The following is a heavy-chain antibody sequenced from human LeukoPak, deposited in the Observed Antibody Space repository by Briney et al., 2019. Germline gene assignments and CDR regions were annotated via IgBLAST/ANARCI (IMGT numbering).Heavy chain of an antibody. V-gene: IGHV1-2*02. CDR3: ARASGYDYPSHY. CDR2: IYPNSGGT. Sequence: ASVKVSCKASGYTFTAYYIYWVRQAPGQGLEWMGWIYPNSGGTNYAQKFQGRVTMTRVTSTSTAYMELSRLRSDDTAVYYCARASGYDYPSHYWGQGTLVTVSS. J-gene: IGHJ4*02. D-gene: IGHD5-12*01. CDR1: GYTFTAYY.